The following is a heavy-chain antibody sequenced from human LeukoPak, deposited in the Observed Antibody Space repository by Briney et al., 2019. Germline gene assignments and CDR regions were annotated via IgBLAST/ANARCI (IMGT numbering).Heavy chain of an antibody. V-gene: IGHV3-30*18. Sequence: PGGSLRLSCAASGFTFSSYGMHWVRQAPGKGLEWVAVISYDGSNKYYADSVKGRFTISRDNSKNTLYLQMNSLRAEDTAVYYCAKVGRYYDSSGPIDYWGQGTLVTVSS. D-gene: IGHD3-22*01. J-gene: IGHJ4*02. CDR1: GFTFSSYG. CDR3: AKVGRYYDSSGPIDY. CDR2: ISYDGSNK.